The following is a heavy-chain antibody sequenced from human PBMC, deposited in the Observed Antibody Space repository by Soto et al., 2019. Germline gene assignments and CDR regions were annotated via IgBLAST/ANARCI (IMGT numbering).Heavy chain of an antibody. V-gene: IGHV3-30*18. D-gene: IGHD3-10*01. CDR2: ISYDGSNK. J-gene: IGHJ4*02. CDR1: GFTFSSYG. Sequence: QVQLVESGGGVVQPGRSLRLSCAASGFTFSSYGMQWVRQAPGKGLEWEAVISYDGSNKYYADSVKGRFTISRDNSKNTLYLQMNSLRAEDTAVYYCAKDTYYYGSGSYYNAYFDYWGQGTLVTVSS. CDR3: AKDTYYYGSGSYYNAYFDY.